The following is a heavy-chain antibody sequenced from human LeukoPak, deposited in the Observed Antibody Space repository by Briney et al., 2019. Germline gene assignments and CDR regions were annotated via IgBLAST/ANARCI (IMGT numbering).Heavy chain of an antibody. J-gene: IGHJ4*02. V-gene: IGHV4-59*01. D-gene: IGHD3-16*02. Sequence: SETLSLTCTVSGGSISSYYWSWIRQPPGKGLEWVGYIYYSGSTNYNPSLKSRVTISVDTSKNQFSLKLSSVTAADTAVYYCARHEPVSTDYFDYWGQGTLVTVSS. CDR3: ARHEPVSTDYFDY. CDR2: IYYSGST. CDR1: GGSISSYY.